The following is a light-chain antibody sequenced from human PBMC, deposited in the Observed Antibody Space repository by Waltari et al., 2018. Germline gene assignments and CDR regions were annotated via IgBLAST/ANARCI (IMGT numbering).Light chain of an antibody. V-gene: IGLV1-40*01. CDR1: SSNIGAGYD. J-gene: IGLJ3*02. CDR3: QSYDSSLSAWV. Sequence: QSVLTQPPSVSGAPGQRVTISCAGNSSNIGAGYDIHWYQQLPGAAPKLLLFDHSNRPLGVPDRFSGSKSGTSVSLVITGLQAEDEADYYCQSYDSSLSAWVFGGGTKLTVL. CDR2: DHS.